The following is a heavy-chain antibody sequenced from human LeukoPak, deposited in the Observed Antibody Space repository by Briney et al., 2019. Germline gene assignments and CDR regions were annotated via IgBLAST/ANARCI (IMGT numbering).Heavy chain of an antibody. V-gene: IGHV1-69*05. Sequence: SVKVSCKASGGTFSSYAISWVRQAPGQGLEWMGRIIPIFGTANYAQKFQGRVTITTDESTSTAYMELSSLRSEDTAVYYCARDPPDSYSSGWYYFDYWGQGTPVTVSS. D-gene: IGHD6-19*01. CDR2: IIPIFGTA. J-gene: IGHJ4*02. CDR3: ARDPPDSYSSGWYYFDY. CDR1: GGTFSSYA.